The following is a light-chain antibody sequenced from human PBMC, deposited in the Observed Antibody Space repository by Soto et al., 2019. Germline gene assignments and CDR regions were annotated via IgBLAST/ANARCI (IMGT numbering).Light chain of an antibody. V-gene: IGKV1-5*01. CDR1: QSISSW. J-gene: IGKJ1*01. CDR2: DAS. Sequence: DIQMTQSPSTLSASVGGRVTITCRASQSISSWLAWYQQKPGKAPELLIHDASRLESGVPSRFSGSGSGTEFTLTISSLQPDDFATYYCQQYSIYSTFGQGTKVEIK. CDR3: QQYSIYST.